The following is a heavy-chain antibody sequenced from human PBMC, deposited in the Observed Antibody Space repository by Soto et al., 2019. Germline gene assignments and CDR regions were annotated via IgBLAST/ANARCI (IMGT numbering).Heavy chain of an antibody. CDR2: IYHSGST. D-gene: IGHD2-21*01. Sequence: PSYTLSLTCAVSGRSISSSNWCSWVRQPPGKGLGWIGEIYHSGSTNYNPSLKSRVTISVDKSKNQSSLKLSSVTAADTAVYYCQLLGTVFDYFCQGTLVTVSS. J-gene: IGHJ4*02. CDR1: GRSISSSNW. CDR3: QLLGTVFDY. V-gene: IGHV4-4*02.